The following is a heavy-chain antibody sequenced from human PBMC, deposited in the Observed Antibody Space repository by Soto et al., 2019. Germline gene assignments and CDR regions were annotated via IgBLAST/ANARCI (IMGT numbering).Heavy chain of an antibody. J-gene: IGHJ6*02. D-gene: IGHD3-10*01. CDR3: ARGGADHYNYGMDV. V-gene: IGHV3-23*01. CDR1: GFILSTYP. Sequence: QLSESGGDLLQPGGSLTLSCAASGFILSTYPMTWVRQAPGRGLEWVSSMNGAATSTSYADSVKGRFTTSRDNSQNTLYLQINTLRTEDTAVYFCARGGADHYNYGMDVWGQGTTVIVSS. CDR2: MNGAATST.